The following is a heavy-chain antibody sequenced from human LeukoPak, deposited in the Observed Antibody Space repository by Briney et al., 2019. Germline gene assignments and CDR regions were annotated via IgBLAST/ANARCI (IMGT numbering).Heavy chain of an antibody. D-gene: IGHD6-19*01. CDR3: AKEGWDISDWYGKFDY. J-gene: IGHJ4*02. Sequence: GGSLRLSCAASGFTFSSSAMNWVRQAPGKGLEWVSAISGGGRRTYYADSVKGRFSISRDNSKNTLYLQMNSLRAEDTAVYYCAKEGWDISDWYGKFDYWGQGTLVTVSS. V-gene: IGHV3-23*01. CDR2: ISGGGRRT. CDR1: GFTFSSSA.